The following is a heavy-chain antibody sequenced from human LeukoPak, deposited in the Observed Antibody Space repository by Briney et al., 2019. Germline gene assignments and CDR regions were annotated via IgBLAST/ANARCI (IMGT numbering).Heavy chain of an antibody. CDR2: TFYRSKWYN. V-gene: IGHV6-1*01. CDR1: GDSVSSDSAI. Sequence: SQTLSLTCAISGDSVSSDSAIWNWIRQSPSRGLEWQGRTFYRSKWYNDYAVSVKSRITVNPDTSNNQFSLQLNSVTPEDTAVYYCARGKLGTGFDYWDQGTLVTVSS. CDR3: ARGKLGTGFDY. D-gene: IGHD7-27*01. J-gene: IGHJ4*02.